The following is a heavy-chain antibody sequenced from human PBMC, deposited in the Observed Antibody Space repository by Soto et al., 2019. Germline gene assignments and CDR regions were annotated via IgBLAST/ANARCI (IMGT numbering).Heavy chain of an antibody. CDR3: AKGKRITMIVVVIYFDY. CDR2: INQDGSEK. V-gene: IGHV3-7*01. CDR1: GFTFSTYW. J-gene: IGHJ4*02. Sequence: EVQLMESGGGLVQPGGSLRLSCAASGFTFSTYWMDWVRQTPGQGLEWVATINQDGSEKNYVDSVKGRFTIYRDNAKNSLYVKMSSLTAEDSALYYCAKGKRITMIVVVIYFDYWGQGTLVTVSS. D-gene: IGHD3-22*01.